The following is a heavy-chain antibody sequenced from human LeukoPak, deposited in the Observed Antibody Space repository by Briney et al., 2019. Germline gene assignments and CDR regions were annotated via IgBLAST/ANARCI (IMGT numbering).Heavy chain of an antibody. CDR2: IIWDGTNT. CDR1: GFTFDEYA. J-gene: IGHJ4*02. V-gene: IGHV3-43D*03. Sequence: GGSLRLSCAASGFTFDEYAMHWVRQAPGKGLEWLTLIIWDGTNTYYADSVKGRFIISRDNSKSSLYLQMNSLRPEDTALYYCANDIQRLYRSSWSGFDYWGQGTLVTVSS. CDR3: ANDIQRLYRSSWSGFDY. D-gene: IGHD6-13*01.